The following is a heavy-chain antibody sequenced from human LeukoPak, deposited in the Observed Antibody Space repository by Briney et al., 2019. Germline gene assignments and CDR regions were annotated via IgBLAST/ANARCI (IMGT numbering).Heavy chain of an antibody. J-gene: IGHJ4*02. D-gene: IGHD3-10*01. CDR1: GGSISGYS. V-gene: IGHV4-59*08. Sequence: SETLSLTCSVSGGSISGYSWTWIRQPPGMRLEWVGHISYTGTTNYNPSLTTRVAISVDTSKNQFSLKLTSVTAADTGMYFCARLGGNWNSPGRDYWGQGTLVTVSS. CDR3: ARLGGNWNSPGRDY. CDR2: ISYTGTT.